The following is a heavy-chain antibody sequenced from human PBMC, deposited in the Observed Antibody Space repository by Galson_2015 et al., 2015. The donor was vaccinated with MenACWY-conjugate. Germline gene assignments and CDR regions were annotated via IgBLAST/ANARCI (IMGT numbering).Heavy chain of an antibody. Sequence: SLRLSCAASGFTLGTYWMSWVRQAPGKGLEWVANIKQGGSEKYYVDSVKGRFAISRDNAKSSLYLQMNSLRAEDTAVYYCARIAAAVPEHYFDYWGQGTLVTVSS. CDR2: IKQGGSEK. J-gene: IGHJ4*02. V-gene: IGHV3-7*01. CDR3: ARIAAAVPEHYFDY. CDR1: GFTLGTYW. D-gene: IGHD6-13*01.